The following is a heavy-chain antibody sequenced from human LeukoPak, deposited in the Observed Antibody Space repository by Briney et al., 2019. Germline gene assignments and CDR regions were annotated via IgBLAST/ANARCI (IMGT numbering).Heavy chain of an antibody. CDR1: GGSISSYY. CDR2: IYYSGST. V-gene: IGHV4-59*01. J-gene: IGHJ4*02. Sequence: SETLSLTCAVSGGSISSYYWSWIRQPPGKGLEWIGYIYYSGSTNYNPSLKSRVTISVDTSKNQFSLKLGSVTAADTAVYYCARLYSSSWFDYWGQGTLVTVSS. CDR3: ARLYSSSWFDY. D-gene: IGHD6-13*01.